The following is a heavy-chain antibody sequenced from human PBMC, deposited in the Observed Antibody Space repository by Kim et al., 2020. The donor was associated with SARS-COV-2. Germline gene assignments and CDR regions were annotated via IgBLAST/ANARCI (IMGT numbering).Heavy chain of an antibody. CDR1: GYTFIDYY. V-gene: IGHV1-2*04. Sequence: ASVKVSCKASGYTFIDYYVYWVRQAPGQGLEWMGWINPNSGATKYAEKFQDWVTMTRDTSISTVYMELTRLTSDDTAVYYCARGDKIRYSYYGMHLWAKGPRSPSPQ. CDR3: ARGDKIRYSYYGMHL. D-gene: IGHD3-9*01. J-gene: IGHJ6*01. CDR2: INPNSGAT.